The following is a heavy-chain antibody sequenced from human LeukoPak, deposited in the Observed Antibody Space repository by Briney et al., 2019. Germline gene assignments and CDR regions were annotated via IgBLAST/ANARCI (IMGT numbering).Heavy chain of an antibody. CDR2: INPNSGGT. V-gene: IGHV1-2*02. Sequence: ASVTVSCKASGYTFTGYYMHWVRQAPGQGLEWMGWINPNSGGTNYAKKFQGRVTMTRDTSISTAYMELSRLRSDDTAVYYCAREVYYDSSGTPIGFDYWGQGTLVTVSS. CDR3: AREVYYDSSGTPIGFDY. D-gene: IGHD3-22*01. J-gene: IGHJ4*02. CDR1: GYTFTGYY.